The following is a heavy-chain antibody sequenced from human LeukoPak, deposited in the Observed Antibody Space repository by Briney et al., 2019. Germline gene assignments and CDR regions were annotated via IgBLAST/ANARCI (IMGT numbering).Heavy chain of an antibody. CDR3: AKPISGGLAVTADWFHP. CDR1: GFAFSVYA. V-gene: IGHV3-23*01. J-gene: IGHJ5*01. Sequence: PGGSLRLSCAASGFAFSVYAMSWLRLPPGKGLEWVSTINANSGTTSYAASVRCRFTISRDNSKNTLYLQLNTLRADDTATYYCAKPISGGLAVTADWFHPWGQGTLVVVSS. CDR2: INANSGTT. D-gene: IGHD6-19*01.